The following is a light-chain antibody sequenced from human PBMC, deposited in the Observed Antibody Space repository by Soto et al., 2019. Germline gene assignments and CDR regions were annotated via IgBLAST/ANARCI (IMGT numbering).Light chain of an antibody. V-gene: IGKV3-20*01. CDR3: QGDDNSPRA. CDR1: QSVSSSS. J-gene: IGKJ1*01. CDR2: GAF. Sequence: EIVLTQSPGTLSLSPGERATLSCRASQSVSSSSLAWYQQKPGQAPRLLMYGAFSRDTGIPERFSGSGAGTDLTLSISRLEPGDCAVYYCQGDDNSPRAFGQGNNVEIK.